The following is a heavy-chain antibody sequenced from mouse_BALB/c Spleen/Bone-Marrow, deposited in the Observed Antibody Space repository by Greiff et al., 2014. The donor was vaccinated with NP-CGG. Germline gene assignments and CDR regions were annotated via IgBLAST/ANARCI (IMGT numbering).Heavy chain of an antibody. V-gene: IGHV2-9*02. CDR1: GFSLTSYG. CDR3: ARDYYGSLYAMDY. CDR2: IWAGGST. Sequence: QVQLQQSGPGLVAPSLSLSITCTVSGFSLTSYGVHWVRQPPGKGLEWLGVIWAGGSTNYNSALMSRLSISKDNSKSQVFLRMNSLQTDDTAMYYCARDYYGSLYAMDYWGQGTSVTVSS. D-gene: IGHD1-1*01. J-gene: IGHJ4*01.